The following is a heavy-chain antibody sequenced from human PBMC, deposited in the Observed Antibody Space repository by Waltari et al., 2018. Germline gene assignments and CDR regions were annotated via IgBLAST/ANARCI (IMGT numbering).Heavy chain of an antibody. Sequence: QVQLVQSGAEVKKPGSSVKVSCKASGGTFSSYAISWVRQAPGQGLEWMGGIIPIFGTANYEQKFQGRVTITTDESTSTAYMELSSLRSEDTAGYYCASGPALGTHWYFDLWGRGTLVTVSS. CDR1: GGTFSSYA. D-gene: IGHD7-27*01. CDR2: IIPIFGTA. J-gene: IGHJ2*01. V-gene: IGHV1-69*05. CDR3: ASGPALGTHWYFDL.